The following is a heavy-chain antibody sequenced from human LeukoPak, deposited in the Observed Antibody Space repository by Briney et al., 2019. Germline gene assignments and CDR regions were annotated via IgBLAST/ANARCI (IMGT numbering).Heavy chain of an antibody. CDR3: ARDYYGSGSTPFDY. CDR2: ISSSCSTI. V-gene: IGHV3-48*03. Sequence: PGGSLRLSCAASGFTFSSYEMNWVRQAPGKGLEWVSYISSSCSTIYYADSVNGRFTISRDNAKNSLYLQMNSLRAEDTAVYYCARDYYGSGSTPFDYWGQGTLVTVSS. D-gene: IGHD3-10*01. J-gene: IGHJ4*02. CDR1: GFTFSSYE.